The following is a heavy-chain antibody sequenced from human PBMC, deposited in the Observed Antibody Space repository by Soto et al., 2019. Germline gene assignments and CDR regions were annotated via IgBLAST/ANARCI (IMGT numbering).Heavy chain of an antibody. Sequence: SETLSLTCPVSGDSVSSGSYYWTWIRQPPGKGLEWIGYISYSGSTHYNPSLKSRVTISVDTSKNQFSLKLSSVTAADTAVYYCARLLPLYSSSSGFDPWGQGTLVNVSS. CDR1: GDSVSSGSYY. CDR2: ISYSGST. J-gene: IGHJ5*02. CDR3: ARLLPLYSSSSGFDP. V-gene: IGHV4-61*01. D-gene: IGHD6-13*01.